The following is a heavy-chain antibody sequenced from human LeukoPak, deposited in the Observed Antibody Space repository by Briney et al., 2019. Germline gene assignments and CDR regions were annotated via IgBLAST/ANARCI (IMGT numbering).Heavy chain of an antibody. CDR1: GFTFNNYA. Sequence: GGSLRLSCAASGFTFNNYALTWVRQAPGKGLEWVSAISGSGGSTYYADSVKGRFTISRDNSKNTLYLQMNSLRAEDTAVYYCAILLYYDSSGSPHYWGQGPLATVSS. CDR3: AILLYYDSSGSPHY. V-gene: IGHV3-23*01. J-gene: IGHJ4*02. D-gene: IGHD3-22*01. CDR2: ISGSGGST.